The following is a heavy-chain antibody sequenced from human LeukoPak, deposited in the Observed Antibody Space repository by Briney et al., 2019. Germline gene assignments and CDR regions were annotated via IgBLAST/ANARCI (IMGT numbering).Heavy chain of an antibody. CDR3: ARTPLRGATFFTSYPNWFDT. D-gene: IGHD3-10*01. Sequence: PSQTLSLTCTVSGGSISSGSYYWGWIRQPAGKGLEWIGRIYTSGSTNYNPSLKSRVTISVDTSEIQFSLRLSSVTVADTAVYYCARTPLRGATFFTSYPNWFDTWGQGTLVTVSS. CDR2: IYTSGST. V-gene: IGHV4-61*02. CDR1: GGSISSGSYY. J-gene: IGHJ5*02.